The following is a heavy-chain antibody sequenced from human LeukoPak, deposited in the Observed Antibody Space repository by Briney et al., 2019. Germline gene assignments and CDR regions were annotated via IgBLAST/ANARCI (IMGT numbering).Heavy chain of an antibody. V-gene: IGHV4-59*08. CDR2: MYYSGGT. D-gene: IGHD6-19*01. J-gene: IGHJ4*02. Sequence: PSETLSLTCAVYGESFSGYYWNWIRQPPGKGLEWIAYMYYSGGTNYNPSLKSRVTISVDTSKNQFSLKLSSVTAADTAVYYCARFVAVAAFDYWGQGTLVTVSS. CDR3: ARFVAVAAFDY. CDR1: GESFSGYY.